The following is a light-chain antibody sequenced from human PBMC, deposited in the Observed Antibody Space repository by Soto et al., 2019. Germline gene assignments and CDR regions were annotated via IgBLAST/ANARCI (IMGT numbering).Light chain of an antibody. V-gene: IGLV4-60*02. CDR3: ETWDSKRV. J-gene: IGLJ3*02. CDR1: SGHSSYI. Sequence: QAVVTQSSSASASLGSSVKLTCTLSSGHSSYIIAWHQQQPGKAPRYLMKLEGSGSYNKGSGVPDRFSGSSSGADRYLTISNLQFEDEADYYCETWDSKRVFGGGTKLTVL. CDR2: LEGSGSY.